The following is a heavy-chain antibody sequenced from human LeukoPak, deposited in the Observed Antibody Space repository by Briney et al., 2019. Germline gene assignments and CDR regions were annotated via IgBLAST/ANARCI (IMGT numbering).Heavy chain of an antibody. CDR2: IRYDGSNK. V-gene: IGHV3-30*02. CDR1: GFTFSSYW. J-gene: IGHJ4*02. D-gene: IGHD3-3*01. Sequence: GGSLRLSCAASGFTFSSYWMSWVRQAPGKGLEWVAFIRYDGSNKYYADSVKGRFTISRDNSENTMYLQMDSLRTEDTAVYYCAKDAFWSGYSIDYWGQGTLVTVSS. CDR3: AKDAFWSGYSIDY.